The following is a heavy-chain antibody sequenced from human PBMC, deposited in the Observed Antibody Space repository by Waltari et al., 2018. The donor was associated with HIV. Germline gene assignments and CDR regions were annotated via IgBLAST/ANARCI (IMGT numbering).Heavy chain of an antibody. Sequence: VQLVQSGGDLVEPGGVLKASSADSGFSSSGLDFHWVRQASGKGLEWIGRIRTKADRFATAYVASVKGRFIMSRDDSESKSYLQMSSLKIEDTAVYYCHRRGKLFRGVVDLDVWGQGTTVIVSS. CDR3: HRRGKLFRGVVDLDV. J-gene: IGHJ6*02. D-gene: IGHD3-10*01. CDR2: IRTKADRFAT. CDR1: GFSSSGLD. V-gene: IGHV3-73*01.